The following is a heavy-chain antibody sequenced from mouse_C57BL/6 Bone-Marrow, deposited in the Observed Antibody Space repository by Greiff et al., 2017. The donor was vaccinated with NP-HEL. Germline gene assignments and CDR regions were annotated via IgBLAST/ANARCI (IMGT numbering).Heavy chain of an antibody. CDR3: AVHYGSSLFDD. CDR2: ISSGSSTI. CDR1: GFTFSDYG. V-gene: IGHV5-17*01. Sequence: DVKLVESGGGLVKPGGSLKLSCAASGFTFSDYGMHWVRQAPEKGLEWVAYISSGSSTICYADTVKGRFTISRDNAKNTLFLQMTSLGSEDTAMYYSAVHYGSSLFDDWGQGTTLTVAS. J-gene: IGHJ2*01. D-gene: IGHD1-1*01.